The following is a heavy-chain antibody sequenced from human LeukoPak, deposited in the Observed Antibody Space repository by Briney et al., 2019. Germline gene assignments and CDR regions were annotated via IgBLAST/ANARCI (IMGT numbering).Heavy chain of an antibody. CDR2: IYYSGST. CDR1: GGSISSGGYY. J-gene: IGHJ5*02. CDR3: ARAGTMVRGVTYNWFDP. Sequence: SETLSLTCTVSGGSISSGGYYWSWIRQHPGKGLEWIGYIYYSGSTYCNPSLKSRVTISVDTSKNQFSLKLSSVTVADTAVYYCARAGTMVRGVTYNWFDPWGQGTLVTVSS. D-gene: IGHD3-10*01. V-gene: IGHV4-31*03.